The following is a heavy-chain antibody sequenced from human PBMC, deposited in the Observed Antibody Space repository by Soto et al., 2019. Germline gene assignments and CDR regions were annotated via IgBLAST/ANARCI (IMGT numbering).Heavy chain of an antibody. Sequence: PGGSLKISCKGSGYSFTSYWISWVRQMPGKGLEWMGRIDPGDSDTRYSPSFQGQVTISADKSISTAYLQWSSLKASDTAMYYCARQTTVTTGDYYYYGMDVWGQGTTVTVSS. J-gene: IGHJ6*02. V-gene: IGHV5-51*01. CDR1: GYSFTSYW. CDR3: ARQTTVTTGDYYYYGMDV. CDR2: IDPGDSDT. D-gene: IGHD4-4*01.